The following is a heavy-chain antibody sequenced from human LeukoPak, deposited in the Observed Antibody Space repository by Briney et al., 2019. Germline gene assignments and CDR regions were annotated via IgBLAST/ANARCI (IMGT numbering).Heavy chain of an antibody. CDR2: ISSSSSTI. CDR3: ARDSSGYDFWSGYYTWPKGDAFDI. Sequence: PGGSLRLSCAASGFTLSSYSMNWVRQAPGKGLEWVSYISSSSSTIYYADSVKGRFTFSRDNAKNSLYLQMNSLGDEETAVYYCARDSSGYDFWSGYYTWPKGDAFDIWGQGTMVTVSS. D-gene: IGHD3-3*01. CDR1: GFTLSSYS. J-gene: IGHJ3*02. V-gene: IGHV3-48*02.